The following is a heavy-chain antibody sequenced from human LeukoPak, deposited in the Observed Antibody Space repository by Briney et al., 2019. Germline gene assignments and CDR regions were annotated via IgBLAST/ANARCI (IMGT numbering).Heavy chain of an antibody. CDR1: GFIFDDYA. CDR2: ISYDGSNK. J-gene: IGHJ2*01. D-gene: IGHD4-23*01. Sequence: SGRSLRLSCAASGFIFDDYAMHWVRQAPGKGLEWVAVISYDGSNKYYADSVKGRFTISRDNSKNTLYLQMNSLRAEDTAVYYCARDPRRWSVQRPHHWYFDLWAVAPWSLSPQ. V-gene: IGHV3-30-3*01. CDR3: ARDPRRWSVQRPHHWYFDL.